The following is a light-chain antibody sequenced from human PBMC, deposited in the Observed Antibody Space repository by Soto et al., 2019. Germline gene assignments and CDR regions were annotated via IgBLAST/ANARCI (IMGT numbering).Light chain of an antibody. CDR1: QGIRND. CDR3: QQFYDYPLT. J-gene: IGKJ4*01. CDR2: DAS. V-gene: IGKV1D-13*01. Sequence: AIQMTQSPSSLSASVGDRVTITFRASQGIRNDLGWYQQKPGKAPKLLIYDASSLESGVPSRFSGSGSGADFTLTISSLQPEDFATYYCQQFYDYPLTFGGGTKVDIK.